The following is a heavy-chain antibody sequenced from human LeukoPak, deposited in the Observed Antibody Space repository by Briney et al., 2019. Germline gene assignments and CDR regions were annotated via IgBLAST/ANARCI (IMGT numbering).Heavy chain of an antibody. Sequence: GASVKVSCKASVYTFTSYGISWVRQAPGQGLEWMGWISAYNGNKNYAQKLQGRVTMTTDTSTSTAYMELRSLRSDDTAVYYCARDPLDYGDNYFDYWGQGTLVTVSS. J-gene: IGHJ4*02. V-gene: IGHV1-18*01. D-gene: IGHD4-17*01. CDR2: ISAYNGNK. CDR3: ARDPLDYGDNYFDY. CDR1: VYTFTSYG.